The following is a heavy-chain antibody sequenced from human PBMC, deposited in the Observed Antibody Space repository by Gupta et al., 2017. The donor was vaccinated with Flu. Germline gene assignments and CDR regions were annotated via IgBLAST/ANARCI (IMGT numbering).Heavy chain of an antibody. CDR3: AADKQTYYDMLTGGSYGMDV. CDR1: GSSSTSYA. D-gene: IGHD3-9*01. CDR2: ISGNGNST. V-gene: IGHV3-23*01. J-gene: IGHJ6*02. Sequence: EVLLLQSGGGSVQPGGSLRLSCIASGSSSTSYAMSWVRQAPGKGLEWVSVISGNGNSTDYAASVRGRFIISRGNSKNTIYLQMNNVRAEDTAVYFCAADKQTYYDMLTGGSYGMDVWGQGATVTVSS.